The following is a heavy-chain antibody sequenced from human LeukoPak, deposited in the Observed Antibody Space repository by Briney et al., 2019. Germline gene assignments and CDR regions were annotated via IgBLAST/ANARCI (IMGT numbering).Heavy chain of an antibody. D-gene: IGHD6-19*01. V-gene: IGHV4-59*12. Sequence: SETLSLTCTVSGGSISSYYWSWIRQPPGKGLEWIGYIYYSGSTNYNPSLKSRVTISVDTSKNQFSLKLSSVTAADTAVYYCAREGSGLRRGAAEYFQHWGQGTLVTVSS. CDR2: IYYSGST. CDR1: GGSISSYY. CDR3: AREGSGLRRGAAEYFQH. J-gene: IGHJ1*01.